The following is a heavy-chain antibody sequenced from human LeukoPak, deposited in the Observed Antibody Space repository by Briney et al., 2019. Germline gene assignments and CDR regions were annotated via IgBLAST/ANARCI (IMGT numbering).Heavy chain of an antibody. CDR1: GYTFTSTD. J-gene: IGHJ4*02. Sequence: ASVKVSCKASGYTFTSTDINWVRQATGQGLEWMGWMNPNSGNTGYAQKFQGRVTTTRNTSINTAYMELSSLRSEDTAVYYCARGREYSSGPGFDYWAQGTLVTVSS. CDR2: MNPNSGNT. CDR3: ARGREYSSGPGFDY. V-gene: IGHV1-8*01. D-gene: IGHD3-22*01.